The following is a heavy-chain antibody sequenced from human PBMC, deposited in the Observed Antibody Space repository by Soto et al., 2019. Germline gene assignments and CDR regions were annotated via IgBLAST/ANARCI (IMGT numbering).Heavy chain of an antibody. CDR3: ARGLYDFWSGLGGWFDP. CDR1: SGSISSSNW. V-gene: IGHV4-4*02. D-gene: IGHD3-3*01. CDR2: IYHSGST. Sequence: QVQLQESGPGLVKPSGTLSLTCAVSSGSISSSNWWSWVRQPPGKGLEWIGEIYHSGSTNYNPSLKSRVTISVDKSKNQFSVKLSSVTAADTAVYYCARGLYDFWSGLGGWFDPWGQGTLVTVSS. J-gene: IGHJ5*02.